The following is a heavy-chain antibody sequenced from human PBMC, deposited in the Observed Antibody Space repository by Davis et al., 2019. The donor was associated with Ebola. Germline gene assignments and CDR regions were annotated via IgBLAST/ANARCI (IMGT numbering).Heavy chain of an antibody. D-gene: IGHD5-12*01. J-gene: IGHJ6*02. V-gene: IGHV3-7*03. CDR3: ARGGYSGYDPKPGFYYYAMDV. Sequence: GESLKISCAASGFTFSSYWMSWVRQAPGKGLEWVANIKQDGSEKYYVDSVKGRFTISRDNAKNSLYLQMNSLRAEDTAVYYCARGGYSGYDPKPGFYYYAMDVWGQGTTVTVSS. CDR1: GFTFSSYW. CDR2: IKQDGSEK.